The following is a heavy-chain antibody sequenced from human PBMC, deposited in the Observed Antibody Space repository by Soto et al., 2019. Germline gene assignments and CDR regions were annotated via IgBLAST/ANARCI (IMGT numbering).Heavy chain of an antibody. J-gene: IGHJ4*02. V-gene: IGHV4-59*01. CDR3: ARGVSSSWYPSPNFDY. CDR2: IYYSGST. D-gene: IGHD6-13*01. CDR1: GGSISSYY. Sequence: QVQLQESGPGLVKPSETLSLTCTVSGGSISSYYWSWIRQPPGKGLEWIGYIYYSGSTNYNPSLKSRVTISVDTSKNQFSLKLSSVTAADTAVYYCARGVSSSWYPSPNFDYWGQGTLVTVSS.